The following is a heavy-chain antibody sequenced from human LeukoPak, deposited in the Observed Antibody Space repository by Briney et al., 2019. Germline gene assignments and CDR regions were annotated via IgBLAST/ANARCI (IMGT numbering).Heavy chain of an antibody. CDR3: ARPQWRYYYGMDV. J-gene: IGHJ6*02. CDR1: GGSFSGYY. D-gene: IGHD6-19*01. Sequence: PSETLSLTCAVYGGSFSGYYWSWIRQPPGKGLEWIGEINHSGSTNYNPSLKSRVTISVDTSKNQFSLKLSSVTAADTAVYYCARPQWRYYYGMDVWGQGTTVTVSS. V-gene: IGHV4-34*01. CDR2: INHSGST.